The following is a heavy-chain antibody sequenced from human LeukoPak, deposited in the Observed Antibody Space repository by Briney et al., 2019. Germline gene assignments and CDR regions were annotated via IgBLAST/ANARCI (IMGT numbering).Heavy chain of an antibody. J-gene: IGHJ3*02. D-gene: IGHD2-21*01. CDR1: GGSISSSSYY. CDR2: IYYSGST. Sequence: PSETLSLTCTVSGGSISSSSYYWGWIRQPPGKGLEWIESIYYSGSTYYNPSLKSRVTISVDTSKNQFSLKLSSVTAADTAVYYCAREPAVIGDAFDIWGQGTMVTVSS. V-gene: IGHV4-39*02. CDR3: AREPAVIGDAFDI.